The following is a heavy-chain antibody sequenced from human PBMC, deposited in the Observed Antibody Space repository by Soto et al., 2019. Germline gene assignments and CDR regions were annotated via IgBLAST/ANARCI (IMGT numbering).Heavy chain of an antibody. V-gene: IGHV1-2*02. Sequence: VASVKVSCKASGYTFTGYYMHWVRRAPGQGLEWMGWINPNSGGTNYAQKFQGRVTMTRDTSISTAYMELSRLRSDDTAVYYCARHYYDSSGYYLNNWFDPWGQGTLVTVSS. J-gene: IGHJ5*02. D-gene: IGHD3-22*01. CDR3: ARHYYDSSGYYLNNWFDP. CDR2: INPNSGGT. CDR1: GYTFTGYY.